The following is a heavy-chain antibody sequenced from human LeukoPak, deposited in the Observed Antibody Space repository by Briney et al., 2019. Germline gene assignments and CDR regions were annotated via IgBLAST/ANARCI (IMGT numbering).Heavy chain of an antibody. Sequence: GGSLRLSCAASGFPFSSNWMHWVRQAPGKGLVWVSRIYSDGRRTDYADSVKGRFTISGDSAKNTLYLQMTGLRAEDTAVYYCASTPMVANQEYYFDYWGQGTLVTVSS. V-gene: IGHV3-74*01. CDR3: ASTPMVANQEYYFDY. CDR1: GFPFSSNW. J-gene: IGHJ4*02. D-gene: IGHD4/OR15-4a*01. CDR2: IYSDGRRT.